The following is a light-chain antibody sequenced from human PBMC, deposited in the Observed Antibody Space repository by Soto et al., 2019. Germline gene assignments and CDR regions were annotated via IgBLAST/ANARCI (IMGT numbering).Light chain of an antibody. CDR3: SSYTSTNTPYV. Sequence: QSALTQPASVSGSPGQSITISCTGSSSDVGAYNFVSWYQHHPGRAPKLILYEVTTRPSGVSSRFSGSKSGNTAPLTISGLQADDEATYYCSSYTSTNTPYVFGTGTKVTVL. V-gene: IGLV2-14*01. CDR1: SSDVGAYNF. CDR2: EVT. J-gene: IGLJ1*01.